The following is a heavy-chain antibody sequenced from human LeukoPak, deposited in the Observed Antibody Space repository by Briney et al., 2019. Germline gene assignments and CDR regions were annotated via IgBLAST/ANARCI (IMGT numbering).Heavy chain of an antibody. V-gene: IGHV3-43*01. CDR2: ITWDGGST. CDR3: ATERQKYFDY. J-gene: IGHJ4*02. CDR1: GFTFDDYT. Sequence: PGGSLRLSCAASGFTFDDYTMHWVRQAPGKGLEWVSLITWDGGSTFYADSVKGRFTISRDNSRNSLSLQMNSLRSEDTAFYYCATERQKYFDYWGQGTLVTVFS.